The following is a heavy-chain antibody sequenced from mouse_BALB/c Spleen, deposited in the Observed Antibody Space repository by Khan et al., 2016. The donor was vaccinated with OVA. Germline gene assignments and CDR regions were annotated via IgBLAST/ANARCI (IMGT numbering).Heavy chain of an antibody. Sequence: QVQLKQSGPGLVAPSQSLSITCTVSGFSLTTYGVNWVRQPPGKGLEWLGVIWAGGSTNYNSALMSRLSISKDNSKSQVFLKMKRLQTDDTAMYYCARFYDPYYAMDYWGQGTSVTVAS. V-gene: IGHV2-9*02. CDR1: GFSLTTYG. CDR2: IWAGGST. CDR3: ARFYDPYYAMDY. J-gene: IGHJ4*01. D-gene: IGHD2-3*01.